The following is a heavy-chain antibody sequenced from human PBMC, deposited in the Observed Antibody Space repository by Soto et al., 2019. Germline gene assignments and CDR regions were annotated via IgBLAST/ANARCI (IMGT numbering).Heavy chain of an antibody. CDR2: IIPIFGTA. J-gene: IGHJ6*02. Sequence: SVKVSCKASGGTFSSYAISWVRQAPGQGLEWMGGIIPIFGTANYAQKFQGRVTITADKSTSTAYMELSSLRSEDTAVYYCARSRIQLWSPTTPDYYYYGMDVWGQGTTVTVSS. CDR1: GGTFSSYA. CDR3: ARSRIQLWSPTTPDYYYYGMDV. V-gene: IGHV1-69*06. D-gene: IGHD5-18*01.